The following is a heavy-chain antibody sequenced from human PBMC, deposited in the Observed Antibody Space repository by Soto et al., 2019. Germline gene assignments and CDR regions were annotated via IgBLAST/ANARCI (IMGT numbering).Heavy chain of an antibody. V-gene: IGHV3-9*01. CDR1: GFTFDDYA. D-gene: IGHD5-18*01. J-gene: IGHJ4*02. CDR2: ISCNSSSI. Sequence: EVQLVESGGGLVQPGRSLRLSCAASGFTFDDYAMHCVRQAPGKGLEWVSGISCNSSSIGYAGSVKGRFTISRDNAKNSLYLQMNSLRAEDTAFYYCAKDNSPMATTYYFDYWGQGTLVTVSS. CDR3: AKDNSPMATTYYFDY.